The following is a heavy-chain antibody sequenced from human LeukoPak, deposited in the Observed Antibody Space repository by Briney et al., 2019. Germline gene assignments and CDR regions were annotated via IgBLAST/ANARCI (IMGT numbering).Heavy chain of an antibody. CDR2: ISGSGGST. V-gene: IGHV3-23*01. CDR3: AKAPLYYYDSSGYYYVID. D-gene: IGHD3-22*01. J-gene: IGHJ4*02. Sequence: VRQAXGXXXEXVSAISGSGGSTYYADSVKGRFTISRDNSKNTLYLQMNSLRAEDTAVYYCAKAPLYYYDSSGYYYVIDWGQGTLVTVSS.